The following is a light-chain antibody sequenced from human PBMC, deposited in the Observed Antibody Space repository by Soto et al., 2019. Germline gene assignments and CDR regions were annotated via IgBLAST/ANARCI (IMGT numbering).Light chain of an antibody. J-gene: IGKJ5*01. CDR3: QQYYNWPRT. Sequence: EIVMTQSPATLSVSPGERATLSCRASQSVSSNLSWYQQKPGQAPRLLIHGASTRATGIPARFSGSGSGTEFTLTISSLQSEDSAVYYCQQYYNWPRTFGQGTRLEIK. CDR2: GAS. V-gene: IGKV3-15*01. CDR1: QSVSSN.